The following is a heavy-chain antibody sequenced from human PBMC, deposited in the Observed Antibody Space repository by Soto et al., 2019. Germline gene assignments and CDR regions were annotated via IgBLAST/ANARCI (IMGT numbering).Heavy chain of an antibody. CDR3: ARDLYSGSPTAL. D-gene: IGHD1-26*01. V-gene: IGHV3-23*01. CDR1: GFTFSSYA. Sequence: GGSLRLSCAASGFTFSSYAMSWVRQAPGMWLEWVTAISGSGGSTYSADSVKGRFTISRDNPKNTLYLQMNSRRAEDTAVYYCARDLYSGSPTALWGQGTLVTVSS. J-gene: IGHJ4*02. CDR2: ISGSGGST.